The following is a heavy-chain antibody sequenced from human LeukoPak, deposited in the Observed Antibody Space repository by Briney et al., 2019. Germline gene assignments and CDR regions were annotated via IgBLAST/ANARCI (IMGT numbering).Heavy chain of an antibody. J-gene: IGHJ4*02. Sequence: ASVKVSCKVSGYTLTELSMHWVRQAPRKGLEWMGGFDPEDGKTIYAQKFQGRVTMTEDTSTDTAYMELSSLRSEDTAVYYCATDVARTMVRGVIITIPTLRYWGQGTLVTVSS. CDR3: ATDVARTMVRGVIITIPTLRY. D-gene: IGHD3-10*01. CDR1: GYTLTELS. V-gene: IGHV1-24*01. CDR2: FDPEDGKT.